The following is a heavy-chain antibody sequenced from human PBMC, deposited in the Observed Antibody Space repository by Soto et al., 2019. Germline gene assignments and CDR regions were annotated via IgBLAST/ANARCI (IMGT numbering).Heavy chain of an antibody. Sequence: SETLSLTCTVSGDSISNYYWTLLRQPPGKGLEWIGCFYNSGNTNYNPSLKSRVTISVDTSNNQFSLRVNSVTAADTAVYYCASTKKWLAFDYWGQGALVTVSS. CDR3: ASTKKWLAFDY. CDR1: GDSISNYY. J-gene: IGHJ4*02. V-gene: IGHV4-59*01. D-gene: IGHD6-19*01. CDR2: FYNSGNT.